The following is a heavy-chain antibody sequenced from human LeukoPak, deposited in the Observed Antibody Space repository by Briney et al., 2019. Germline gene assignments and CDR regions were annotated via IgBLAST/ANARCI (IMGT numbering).Heavy chain of an antibody. CDR1: GYTFSDYN. D-gene: IGHD3-10*01. J-gene: IGHJ4*02. CDR2: INANSGGT. V-gene: IGHV1-2*02. Sequence: GASVKVCCKDSGYTFSDYNMHRVRQAPGQGPEWMGWINANSGGTNYAQKFQGRVTMTRDASISTAYMELSRLSSDDTAVYYCACASGTYYNGNYFDYWGQGTMVTVSS. CDR3: ACASGTYYNGNYFDY.